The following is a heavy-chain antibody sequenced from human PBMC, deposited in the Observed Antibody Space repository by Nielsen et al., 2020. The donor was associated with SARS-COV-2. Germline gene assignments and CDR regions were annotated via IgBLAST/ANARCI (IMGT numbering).Heavy chain of an antibody. V-gene: IGHV1-69*01. J-gene: IGHJ4*02. Sequence: VSCKASGGTFSSYAISWVRQAPGQGLEWMGGIIPIFGTANYAQKFQGRVTITADESTSTAYMELSSLRSEDTAVYYCARDRGKGYGDYQEPYYFDYWGQGTLVTVSS. CDR3: ARDRGKGYGDYQEPYYFDY. D-gene: IGHD4-17*01. CDR2: IIPIFGTA. CDR1: GGTFSSYA.